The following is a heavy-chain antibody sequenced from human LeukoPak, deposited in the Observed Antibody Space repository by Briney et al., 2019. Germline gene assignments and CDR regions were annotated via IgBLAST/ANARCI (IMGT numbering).Heavy chain of an antibody. CDR3: ARESPYSSSYDY. Sequence: SETLSLTCAVYGGSFSGYYWSWIRQPPGKGLEWIGEINHSGSTNYNPSPKSRVTISVDTSKNQFSLKLSSVTAADTAVYYCARESPYSSSYDYWGQGTLVTVSS. CDR1: GGSFSGYY. CDR2: INHSGST. J-gene: IGHJ4*02. V-gene: IGHV4-34*01. D-gene: IGHD6-13*01.